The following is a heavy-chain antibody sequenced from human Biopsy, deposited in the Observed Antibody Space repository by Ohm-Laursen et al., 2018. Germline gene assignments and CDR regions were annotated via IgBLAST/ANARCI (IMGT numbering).Heavy chain of an antibody. D-gene: IGHD3-9*01. J-gene: IGHJ6*02. CDR3: TPQTPRDPDILTGAYHYDMAV. CDR1: RGTFSNYA. V-gene: IGHV1-69*17. CDR2: IIAVSALA. Sequence: SSVKVSSKASRGTFSNYAITWVPQAPGAELEWMGGIIAVSALAKYAPKFPCGVSITAAKSTTTAYMELSSLRFADSAVYSCTPQTPRDPDILTGAYHYDMAVWGQGTTVTVSS.